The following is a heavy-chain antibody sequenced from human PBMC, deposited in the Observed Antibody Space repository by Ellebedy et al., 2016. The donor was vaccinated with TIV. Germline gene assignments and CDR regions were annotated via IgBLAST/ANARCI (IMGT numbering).Heavy chain of an antibody. CDR1: GFTSGSFA. Sequence: GESLKISCAASGFTSGSFAMHWVRQAPGKGLEWLSVISGDGSSTYHADSVKGQFTITRDNFKNTLYLQLNRLGTEDTAVYYCAKGSSSGFDYDRVGFDDWGQGTLVTVSS. J-gene: IGHJ4*02. CDR3: AKGSSSGFDYDRVGFDD. CDR2: ISGDGSST. D-gene: IGHD4/OR15-4a*01. V-gene: IGHV3-23*01.